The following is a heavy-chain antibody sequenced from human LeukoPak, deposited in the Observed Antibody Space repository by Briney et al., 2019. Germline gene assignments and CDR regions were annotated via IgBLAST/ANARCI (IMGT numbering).Heavy chain of an antibody. CDR1: GYTFTGYY. CDR3: ATGYSTSAFDI. V-gene: IGHV1-2*02. Sequence: GASVKVSCKASGYTFTGYYMHWVRQAPGQGLEWMGWVNPNSGGTNYAQKFQGRVTMTRDTSISTAYMELSSLRSEDTAVYYCATGYSTSAFDIWGQGTMVTVSS. D-gene: IGHD2-15*01. J-gene: IGHJ3*02. CDR2: VNPNSGGT.